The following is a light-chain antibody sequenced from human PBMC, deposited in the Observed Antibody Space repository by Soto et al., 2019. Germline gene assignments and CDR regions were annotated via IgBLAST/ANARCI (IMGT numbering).Light chain of an antibody. CDR3: QSYDSSLNRV. CDR1: SSNIGANYD. J-gene: IGLJ1*01. V-gene: IGLV1-40*01. CDR2: GDN. Sequence: QSALSQPPSVSGAPGQRITISCTGSSSNIGANYDVHWYRQVPGTAPKLLMSGDNNRPSGVADRFSGSKSGTSASLAITRLQAEDEADYCCQSYDSSLNRVFGTGTKVTVL.